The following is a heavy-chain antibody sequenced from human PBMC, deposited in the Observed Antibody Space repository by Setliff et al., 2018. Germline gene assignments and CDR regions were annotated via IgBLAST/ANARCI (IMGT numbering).Heavy chain of an antibody. CDR2: IFYDGNS. CDR1: GGPISSSSYY. J-gene: IGHJ5*02. D-gene: IGHD3-10*01. V-gene: IGHV4-39*01. CDR3: ARQMSPPGMARARGFNWFDP. Sequence: SETLSLTCSASGGPISSSSYYWVWIRQPPGKGLEWIGAIFYDGNSYYNPSLKGRVTMSGDTSKNVFSLKLRSVTAADTSVYYCARQMSPPGMARARGFNWFDPWGQGTLVTVSS.